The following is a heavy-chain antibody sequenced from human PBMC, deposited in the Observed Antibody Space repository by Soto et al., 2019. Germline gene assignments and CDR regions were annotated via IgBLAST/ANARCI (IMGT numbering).Heavy chain of an antibody. D-gene: IGHD5-18*01. CDR2: IYYSGIS. CDR1: GASISSGGYY. CDR3: ARTAWIQLWFDY. J-gene: IGHJ4*02. V-gene: IGHV4-31*03. Sequence: QVQVLESSPGLVKPSQTLSLICNVSGASISSGGYYWSWIRQRPGGGLEWLGFIYYSGISHYNPSLKSRATISVDTSKNQFSLKLISVTAADTAVYYCARTAWIQLWFDYWGQGALVTVS.